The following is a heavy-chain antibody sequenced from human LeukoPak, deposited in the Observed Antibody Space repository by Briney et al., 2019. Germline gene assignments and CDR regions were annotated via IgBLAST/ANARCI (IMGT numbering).Heavy chain of an antibody. J-gene: IGHJ4*02. CDR3: ARQVRATRVFDY. V-gene: IGHV5-51*01. CDR2: IYPDDSDT. D-gene: IGHD1-26*01. Sequence: GESLKISCKGSGYSFTSYWIGWVRQMPGKGLEWMGIIYPDDSDTRYSPSFQGQVTTSADKSVNTAYLQWSSLKASDTAMYYCARQVRATRVFDYWGQGTLVTVSS. CDR1: GYSFTSYW.